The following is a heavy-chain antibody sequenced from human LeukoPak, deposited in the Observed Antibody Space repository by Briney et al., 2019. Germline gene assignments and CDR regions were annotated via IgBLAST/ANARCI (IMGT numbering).Heavy chain of an antibody. CDR2: IKQDGSEK. D-gene: IGHD5-12*01. CDR1: GFTLSSYW. J-gene: IGHJ4*02. V-gene: IGHV3-7*01. Sequence: GGSLRLSCAASGFTLSSYWMSWVRQAPGKGLEWVANIKQDGSEKYYVDSVKGRFTISRDNAKNSLYLQMNSLRAEDTAVYYCAREGDIGLDYWGQGTLVTVSS. CDR3: AREGDIGLDY.